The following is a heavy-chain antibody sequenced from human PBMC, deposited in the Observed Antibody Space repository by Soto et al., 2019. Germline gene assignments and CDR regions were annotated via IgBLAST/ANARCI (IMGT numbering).Heavy chain of an antibody. CDR2: INSDRRSP. Sequence: VQLVESGGGLVQPGGSLRLSCAASGFTFSSYWMHWVRQAPGKGLVWVSRINSDRRSPSYAGSVKGRFTISRDNAKNTLYLQMNSLRAEDTAVYYCAREDRITIFGVVIKEGWFDPWGQGTLVTVSS. J-gene: IGHJ5*02. CDR1: GFTFSSYW. CDR3: AREDRITIFGVVIKEGWFDP. V-gene: IGHV3-74*01. D-gene: IGHD3-3*01.